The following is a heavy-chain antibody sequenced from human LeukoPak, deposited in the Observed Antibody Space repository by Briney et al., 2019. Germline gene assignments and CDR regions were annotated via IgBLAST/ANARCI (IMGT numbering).Heavy chain of an antibody. J-gene: IGHJ4*02. Sequence: GGSLRLSCAASGFIFRSYWMHWVRQAPGKGLVWVSRINSDGSSISYADSVKGRFTISRDNAKNTLYLQMNSLRAEDTALYYCAKGSPDYFDYWGQGTLVTVSS. CDR2: INSDGSSI. V-gene: IGHV3-74*01. CDR1: GFIFRSYW. CDR3: AKGSPDYFDY.